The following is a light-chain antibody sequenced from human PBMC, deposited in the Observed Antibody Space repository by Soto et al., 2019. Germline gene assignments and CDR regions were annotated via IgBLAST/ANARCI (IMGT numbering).Light chain of an antibody. J-gene: IGKJ4*01. V-gene: IGKV3-15*01. CDR3: QQFYTWPLT. Sequence: VMISSPPTPSVSPGARVPLSCRASHDRYSYLAWYQHKPGQAPRLLISGASTGATGIPARFSGSGSGTEFTLTISSLQSEDFAVYYCQQFYTWPLTFGGGTKVDIK. CDR2: GAS. CDR1: HDRYSY.